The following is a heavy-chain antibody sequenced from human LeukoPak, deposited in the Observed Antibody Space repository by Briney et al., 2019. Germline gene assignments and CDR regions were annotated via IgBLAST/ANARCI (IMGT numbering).Heavy chain of an antibody. CDR2: TRYDGSNK. Sequence: GGSLRLSCAASGFTFSSYGMYWVRQAPGKGLEWVAFTRYDGSNKYYADSVKGRFTISRDNSKDTLYLQMNSLRPEDTSVYYCARSPTSWYFDYWGQGTLVTVSS. D-gene: IGHD2-2*01. CDR1: GFTFSSYG. CDR3: ARSPTSWYFDY. V-gene: IGHV3-30*02. J-gene: IGHJ4*02.